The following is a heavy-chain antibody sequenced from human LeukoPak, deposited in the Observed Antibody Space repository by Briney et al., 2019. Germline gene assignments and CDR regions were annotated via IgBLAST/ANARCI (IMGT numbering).Heavy chain of an antibody. CDR2: INHSGST. J-gene: IGHJ3*02. CDR3: ASLPDFWSTINHGHDAFDI. V-gene: IGHV4-34*01. D-gene: IGHD3-3*01. Sequence: SETLSLTCAVYGGSFSGYYWSWIRQPPGKGLEWIGEINHSGSTYYNPSLKSRVTISVDTSKNQFSLKLSSVTAADTAVYYCASLPDFWSTINHGHDAFDIWGQGTMVTVSS. CDR1: GGSFSGYY.